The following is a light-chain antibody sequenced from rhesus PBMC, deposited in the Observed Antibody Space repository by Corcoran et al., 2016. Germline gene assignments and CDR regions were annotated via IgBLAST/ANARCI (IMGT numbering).Light chain of an antibody. Sequence: DIVMTQTPLSLPVTPGEPASISCRSSQSLLDSEDGNTYLDWYLQKPGQSPQLLIYEVSNRASGVPDRFSGSGSDTDCTLKISRVEAEDVGVYYCMEGIEFPFTFGPGTKLDIK. V-gene: IGKV2-104*02. CDR2: EVS. J-gene: IGKJ3*01. CDR1: QSLLDSEDGNTY. CDR3: MEGIEFPFT.